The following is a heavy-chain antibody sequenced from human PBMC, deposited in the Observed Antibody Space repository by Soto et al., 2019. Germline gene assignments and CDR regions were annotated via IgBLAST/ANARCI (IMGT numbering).Heavy chain of an antibody. Sequence: PGGSLRLSCAGSGFIFSDYYITWIRRAPGKGLEWVSYINTLSSAIYYAVSVKGRFTISRDNAKNSVYLQMNSLRAEDTAVYYCARRLQWQLRPLDSWGRGTLVTVSS. CDR2: INTLSSAI. D-gene: IGHD6-19*01. V-gene: IGHV3-11*01. CDR1: GFIFSDYY. CDR3: ARRLQWQLRPLDS. J-gene: IGHJ4*02.